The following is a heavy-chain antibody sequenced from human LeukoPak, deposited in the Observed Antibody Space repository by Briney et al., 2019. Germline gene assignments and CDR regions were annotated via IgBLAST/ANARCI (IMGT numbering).Heavy chain of an antibody. CDR3: ARDRSNSDF. CDR1: GYKFKNYG. CDR2: VRADNGKT. V-gene: IGHV1-18*01. Sequence: ASVMVSCKTSGYKFKNYGISWVRQAPGQGLEWMGWVRADNGKTDYTQKFQDRVTMTADTSTNTAYMELRSLRSDDTAVYYCARDRSNSDFWGQGTLVTVS. J-gene: IGHJ4*02. D-gene: IGHD4-11*01.